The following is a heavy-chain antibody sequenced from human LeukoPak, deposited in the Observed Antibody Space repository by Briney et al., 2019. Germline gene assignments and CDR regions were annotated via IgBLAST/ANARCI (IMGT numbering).Heavy chain of an antibody. CDR1: GYTFTGYY. J-gene: IGHJ4*02. CDR3: AREPDYGDFALPDY. V-gene: IGHV1-2*02. CDR2: INPNSGGT. Sequence: ASVKVTCKASGYTFTGYYIHWVRQAPAQGLEWMGRINPNSGGTSYAQKFQGRVTVTRDTSITTAYMELSRLRSDDTAVYYCAREPDYGDFALPDYWGQGTLVTVSS. D-gene: IGHD4-17*01.